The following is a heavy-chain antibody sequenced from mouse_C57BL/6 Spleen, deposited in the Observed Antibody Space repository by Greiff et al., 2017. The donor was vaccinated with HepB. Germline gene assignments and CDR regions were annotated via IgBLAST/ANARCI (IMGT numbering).Heavy chain of an antibody. CDR3: AHYSNYVGNAMDY. CDR1: GYTFTNYW. CDR2: IYPGGGYT. Sequence: QVQLKESGAELVRPGTSVKMSCKASGYTFTNYWIGWAKQRPGHGLEWIGDIYPGGGYTNYNEKFKGKATLTADKSSSTAYMQFSSLTSEDSAIYYCAHYSNYVGNAMDYWGQGTSVTVSS. D-gene: IGHD2-5*01. V-gene: IGHV1-63*01. J-gene: IGHJ4*01.